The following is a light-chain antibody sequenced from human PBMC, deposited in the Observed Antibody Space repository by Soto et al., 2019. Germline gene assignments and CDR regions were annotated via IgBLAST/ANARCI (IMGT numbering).Light chain of an antibody. J-gene: IGKJ4*01. CDR1: QSVSSSY. Sequence: EIVLTQSPGTLSLSPGKRATLSCRASQSVSSSYLAWYQQKPGQATRLLIYGASSRATGIPDRFSGSVSGTDFTITISRLEPEDFAVYYCQQYGNSPAFGGWTKVEIK. CDR3: QQYGNSPA. V-gene: IGKV3-20*01. CDR2: GAS.